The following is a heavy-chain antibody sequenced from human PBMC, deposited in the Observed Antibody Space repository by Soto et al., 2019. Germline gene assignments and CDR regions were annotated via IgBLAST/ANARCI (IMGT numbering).Heavy chain of an antibody. CDR1: GSSFTSYW. D-gene: IGHD3-9*01. Sequence: GESLKISCKGSGSSFTSYWISWLRQMPGKGLEWMGRIDPIDSYTNYSPSFQGHVTISPAKSISTAYLQGSSLKAPDTAMYYCARHGTYYDILTGHYYYGMDVWGQGTTVTVSS. V-gene: IGHV5-10-1*01. CDR2: IDPIDSYT. CDR3: ARHGTYYDILTGHYYYGMDV. J-gene: IGHJ6*02.